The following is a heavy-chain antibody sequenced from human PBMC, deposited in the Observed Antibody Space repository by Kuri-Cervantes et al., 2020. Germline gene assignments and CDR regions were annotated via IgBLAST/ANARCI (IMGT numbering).Heavy chain of an antibody. D-gene: IGHD3-22*01. V-gene: IGHV3-35*01. J-gene: IGHJ5*02. CDR3: VREYYYDSSGYLVRFDP. CDR2: VSWNGSRT. CDR1: GFTFSNSD. Sequence: GESLKISCAASGFTFSNSDMNWVHQAPGKGLEWVSGVSWNGSRTHYADSVKGRFIISRDNSRNTLYLQTNSLRAEDTAVYYCVREYYYDSSGYLVRFDPWGQGTLVTVSS.